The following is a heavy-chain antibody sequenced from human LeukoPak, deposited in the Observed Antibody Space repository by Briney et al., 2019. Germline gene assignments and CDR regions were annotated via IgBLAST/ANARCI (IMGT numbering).Heavy chain of an antibody. CDR2: INPSGGST. Sequence: ASVKVSCKTSGYTFTGYYTHWVRQAPGQGLEWMGIINPSGGSTSYAQKFQGRVTMTRDTSTSTVYMELSSLRSEDTAVYYCARAERRYGSVDYYYMDVWGKGTTVTISS. CDR3: ARAERRYGSVDYYYMDV. V-gene: IGHV1-46*01. J-gene: IGHJ6*03. CDR1: GYTFTGYY. D-gene: IGHD3-10*01.